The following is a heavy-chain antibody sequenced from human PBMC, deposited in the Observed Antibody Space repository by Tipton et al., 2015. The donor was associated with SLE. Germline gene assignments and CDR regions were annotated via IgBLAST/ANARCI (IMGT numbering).Heavy chain of an antibody. V-gene: IGHV4-31*03. CDR3: ASRTGIAVDY. CDR1: GGPISSGGYY. D-gene: IGHD6-19*01. Sequence: TLSLTCTVSGGPISSGGYYWSWIRQHPGKGLEWIGYIYYSGSTYYNPPLKSRVTISVDTSKNQFSLMLSSVTAADTAVYYCASRTGIAVDYWGQGTLVTVSS. J-gene: IGHJ4*02. CDR2: IYYSGST.